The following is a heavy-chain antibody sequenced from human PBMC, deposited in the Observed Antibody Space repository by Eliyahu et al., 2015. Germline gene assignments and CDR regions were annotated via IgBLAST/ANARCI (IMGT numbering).Heavy chain of an antibody. CDR3: ARVGTRVVRGVIKFDP. D-gene: IGHD3-10*01. CDR2: INXSGST. V-gene: IGHV4-34*01. J-gene: IGHJ5*02. CDR1: GGSXSGYY. Sequence: QVQLQQWGAGLLKPSETLSLTCAVXGGSXSGYYXXWIRQPPGKGLEWIGEINXSGSTNYXPSLKSRVTISVDTSKNQFSLKLSSVTAADTAVYYCARVGTRVVRGVIKFDPWGQGTLVTVSS.